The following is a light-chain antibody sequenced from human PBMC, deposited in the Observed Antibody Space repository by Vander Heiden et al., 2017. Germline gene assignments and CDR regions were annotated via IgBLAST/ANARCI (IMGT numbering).Light chain of an antibody. CDR1: SSNIGAGYD. V-gene: IGLV1-40*01. J-gene: IGLJ2*01. CDR3: QSYDSGLTGYVV. Sequence: QSVLTQPPSVSGAPGQRVTISCTGRSSNIGAGYDVHWYQQVPRTAPKPLIYGNTNRPSGVPDRFSGFKSGTSASLAITGLQAEDEADYYCQSYDSGLTGYVVFGGGTKLTVL. CDR2: GNT.